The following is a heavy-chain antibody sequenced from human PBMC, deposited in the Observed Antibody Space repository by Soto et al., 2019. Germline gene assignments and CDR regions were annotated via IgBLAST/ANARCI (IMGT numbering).Heavy chain of an antibody. J-gene: IGHJ4*02. CDR3: ARWSFLDY. CDR2: ISGSDGKT. D-gene: IGHD1-26*01. CDR1: GFSFTSYA. V-gene: IGHV3-23*01. Sequence: EVQLLESGGGLVRPGGSLRLSCAASGFSFTSYALSWVRQAPGKGLEWVSTISGSDGKTYYADSVKGGFSISRDTSKTTLYLQMNSLRVEDTAVYYCARWSFLDYWGQGTRVTVS.